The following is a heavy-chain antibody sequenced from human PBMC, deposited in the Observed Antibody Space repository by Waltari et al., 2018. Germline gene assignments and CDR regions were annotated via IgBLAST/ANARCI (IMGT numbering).Heavy chain of an antibody. CDR3: AKDRWRYYYDSSGPEFDY. D-gene: IGHD3-22*01. CDR2: ISGSGGST. Sequence: EVQLLESGGGLVQPGGSLRLSCAASGFTFSSYAMSWVRQAPGKGLEWVSAISGSGGSTYYADSVKGRITISRDNSKNTLYLQMNSLRAEDTAVYYCAKDRWRYYYDSSGPEFDYWGQGTLVTVSS. V-gene: IGHV3-23*01. J-gene: IGHJ4*02. CDR1: GFTFSSYA.